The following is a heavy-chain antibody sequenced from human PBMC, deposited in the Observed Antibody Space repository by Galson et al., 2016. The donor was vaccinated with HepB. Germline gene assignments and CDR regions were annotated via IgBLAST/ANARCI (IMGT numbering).Heavy chain of an antibody. D-gene: IGHD3-22*01. CDR3: ARTGGYDSSGYYYPDNWFDP. J-gene: IGHJ5*02. Sequence: SVKVSCKASGYTFTSYGISWVRQAPGQGLEWMGRISANNGNTNYAQKLQGRVTMTTDTSTSTVYMELRSLRSDDTAVYYCARTGGYDSSGYYYPDNWFDPWGQGTPVTVSS. CDR1: GYTFTSYG. CDR2: ISANNGNT. V-gene: IGHV1-18*01.